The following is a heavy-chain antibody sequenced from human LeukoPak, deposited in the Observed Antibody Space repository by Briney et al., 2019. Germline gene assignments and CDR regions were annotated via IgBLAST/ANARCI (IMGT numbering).Heavy chain of an antibody. D-gene: IGHD6-13*01. CDR2: MRSKTDGETT. Sequence: PGGSLRLSCVASGFTFSNAWRSWVRQAPGKGLEWVGRMRSKTDGETTDSAAPMEGRFTISRDNSKNTLYLQMDSLKTEDTAVYYCTTRGAHSSSWYYFDQWGQGTLVTVSS. CDR1: GFTFSNAW. J-gene: IGHJ4*02. CDR3: TTRGAHSSSWYYFDQ. V-gene: IGHV3-15*01.